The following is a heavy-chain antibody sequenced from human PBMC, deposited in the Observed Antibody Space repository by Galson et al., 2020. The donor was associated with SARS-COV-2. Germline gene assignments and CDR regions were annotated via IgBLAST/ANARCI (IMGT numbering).Heavy chain of an antibody. CDR3: TTDYSSSWYLSSGPDY. J-gene: IGHJ4*02. D-gene: IGHD6-13*01. CDR1: GFTFSNAW. Sequence: GGSLRLSCVASGFTFSNAWMSWVRQAPGKGLEWVGRIKSKTDGGTTDYAPPVKGRFTISRDDSKNTLYLQMNSLKTEDTAVYYCTTDYSSSWYLSSGPDYWGQGTLVTVSS. CDR2: IKSKTDGGTT. V-gene: IGHV3-15*01.